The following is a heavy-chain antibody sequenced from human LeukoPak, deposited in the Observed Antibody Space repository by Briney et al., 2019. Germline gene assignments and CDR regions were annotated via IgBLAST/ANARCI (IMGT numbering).Heavy chain of an antibody. CDR2: IAYDGSNK. J-gene: IGHJ4*02. V-gene: IGHV3-30*03. D-gene: IGHD6-19*01. Sequence: PGTSLRLSCAASGFTFSSYVMHWVRQAPGKGLEWVAVIAYDGSNKYYADSVKGRFTISRDNSKNTLYLQMNSLRAEDTAVYYCARGRAGRFDYWGQGTLVTVSS. CDR3: ARGRAGRFDY. CDR1: GFTFSSYV.